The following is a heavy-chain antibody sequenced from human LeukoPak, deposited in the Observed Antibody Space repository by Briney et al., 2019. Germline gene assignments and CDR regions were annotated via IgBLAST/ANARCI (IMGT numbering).Heavy chain of an antibody. CDR1: GFTFSSYS. J-gene: IGHJ4*02. V-gene: IGHV3-48*04. CDR2: ISSSGSTI. CDR3: ANLDWLLDY. D-gene: IGHD3-9*01. Sequence: GGSLRLSCAASGFTFSSYSMNWVRQAPGKGLEWVSYISSSGSTIYYADFVKGRFTISRDNAKNSLYLQMNSLRAEDTAVYYCANLDWLLDYWGQGTLVTVSS.